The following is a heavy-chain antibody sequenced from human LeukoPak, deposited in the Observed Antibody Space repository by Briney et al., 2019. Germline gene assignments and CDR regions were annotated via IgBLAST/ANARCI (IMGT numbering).Heavy chain of an antibody. CDR1: GFTLSSYG. Sequence: PGGSLRLSCAVSGFTLSSYGMHWVRQAPGKGLEWVAFIRYDGSNKYYADSVKGRFTISRDNSKNTLYLQMKSLRAEDTAVYYCAKGGGYEAQYYYYYLDVWGKGTTVTISS. J-gene: IGHJ6*03. D-gene: IGHD5-12*01. CDR3: AKGGGYEAQYYYYYLDV. CDR2: IRYDGSNK. V-gene: IGHV3-30*02.